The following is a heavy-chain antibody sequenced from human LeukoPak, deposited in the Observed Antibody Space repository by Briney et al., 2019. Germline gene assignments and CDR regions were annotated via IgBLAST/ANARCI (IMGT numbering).Heavy chain of an antibody. CDR1: GGSISSGGYY. V-gene: IGHV4-31*11. J-gene: IGHJ4*02. D-gene: IGHD3-9*01. CDR3: ARAPTYYDILTGYPLYYFDH. CDR2: IYYSGST. Sequence: SETLSLTCAVSGGSISSGGYYWSWIRQHPGKGLEWIGYIYYSGSTYYNPSLKSRVTISVDTSKNQFSLKLSSVTAADTAVYYCARAPTYYDILTGYPLYYFDHWGQGTLVTVSS.